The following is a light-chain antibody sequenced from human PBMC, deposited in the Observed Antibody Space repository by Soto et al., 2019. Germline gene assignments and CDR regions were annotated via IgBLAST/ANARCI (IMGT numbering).Light chain of an antibody. CDR1: GNDVGGFNY. Sequence: QSALTQPRSVSGSPGQSVTISCTTTGNDVGGFNYVSWYQQHPGKAPKLMIYGVTKRPSGVPDRFSGSKSGNTASLTISGLQADDEADYYCCTYAGTYVFGPGTKVTVL. V-gene: IGLV2-11*01. CDR3: CTYAGTYV. CDR2: GVT. J-gene: IGLJ1*01.